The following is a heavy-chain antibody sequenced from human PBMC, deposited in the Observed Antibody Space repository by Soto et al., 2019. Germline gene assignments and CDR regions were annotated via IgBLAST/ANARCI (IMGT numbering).Heavy chain of an antibody. D-gene: IGHD3-16*02. J-gene: IGHJ4*02. CDR2: ISAYNGDT. CDR3: ARGGMLTFGGYIVY. V-gene: IGHV1-18*01. CDR1: GYTFSSYG. Sequence: QVQLVQSGAEVKKPGASVKVSCKASGYTFSSYGFSWLRQAPGQRLEWMGWISAYNGDTKYAQRFQDRVTLTTETSTNTAYMELRSLRSDDTAVYYCARGGMLTFGGYIVYWGQGTRGIVSS.